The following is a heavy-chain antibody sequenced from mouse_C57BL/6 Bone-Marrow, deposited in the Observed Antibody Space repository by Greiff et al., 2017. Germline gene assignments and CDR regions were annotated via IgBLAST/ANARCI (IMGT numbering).Heavy chain of an antibody. J-gene: IGHJ1*03. CDR1: GYTFTSYG. CDR3: ARSYPWYFDV. V-gene: IGHV1-81*01. CDR2: IYPRSGNT. Sequence: QVQLQQSGAELARPGASVKLSCKASGYTFTSYGISWVKQRTGQGLEWIGEIYPRSGNTYYNEKFKGKATLTADKSSSTAYMELRSLTSEDAAVYFCARSYPWYFDVWGTGTTVTVSS. D-gene: IGHD2-10*01.